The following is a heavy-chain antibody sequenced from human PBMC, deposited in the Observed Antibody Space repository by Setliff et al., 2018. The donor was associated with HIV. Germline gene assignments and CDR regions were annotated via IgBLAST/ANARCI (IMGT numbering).Heavy chain of an antibody. CDR2: IFSNDEK. J-gene: IGHJ3*02. CDR3: ARIRIAAADDAFDI. D-gene: IGHD6-13*01. CDR1: GFSLSNARMG. Sequence: SGPTLVNPTETLTLTCTVSGFSLSNARMGVSWIRQPPGKALEWLAHIFSNDEKSYSTSLKSRLTISKDTSKSQVVLTMTNMDPVDTATYYCARIRIAAADDAFDIWGQGTMVTVSS. V-gene: IGHV2-26*01.